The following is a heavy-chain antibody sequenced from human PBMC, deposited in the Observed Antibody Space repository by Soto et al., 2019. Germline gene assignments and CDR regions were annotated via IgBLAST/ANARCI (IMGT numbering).Heavy chain of an antibody. J-gene: IGHJ5*02. Sequence: QVQLVQSGAEVKKPGASVKVSCKASGYTFTSYDINWVRQATGQGLEWMGWMNPNSGNTAYAQKFRGRGTMSRNTSISTDYMELSSLRSEDTAVYYCAREREGSGFDPWGQGTLVTVSS. CDR2: MNPNSGNT. CDR3: AREREGSGFDP. D-gene: IGHD1-26*01. CDR1: GYTFTSYD. V-gene: IGHV1-8*01.